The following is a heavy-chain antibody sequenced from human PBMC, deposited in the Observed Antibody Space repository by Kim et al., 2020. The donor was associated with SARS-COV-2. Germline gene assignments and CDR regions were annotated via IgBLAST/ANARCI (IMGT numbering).Heavy chain of an antibody. CDR3: ASHGGNSFDY. V-gene: IGHV1-2*02. J-gene: IGHJ4*02. D-gene: IGHD2-15*01. Sequence: KYAQKLQGGVTMTRDTSISTAYMELSRLRSADTAVYYCASHGGNSFDYWGQGTLVTVSS.